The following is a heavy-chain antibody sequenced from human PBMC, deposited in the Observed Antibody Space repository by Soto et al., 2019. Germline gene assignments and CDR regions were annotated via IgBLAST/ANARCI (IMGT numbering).Heavy chain of an antibody. J-gene: IGHJ6*02. CDR2: ILYDGSSE. D-gene: IGHD4-4*01. CDR3: ARDLPYSKDYFYYGMDV. V-gene: IGHV3-30*04. Sequence: LRLSCTASGFTFSKYAMHWVRQAPGKGLEWLAAILYDGSSEYYADSAKGRFTISRDNLKNALFLQMDSLRSEDTAVYYCARDLPYSKDYFYYGMDVWGRGTTVTVSS. CDR1: GFTFSKYA.